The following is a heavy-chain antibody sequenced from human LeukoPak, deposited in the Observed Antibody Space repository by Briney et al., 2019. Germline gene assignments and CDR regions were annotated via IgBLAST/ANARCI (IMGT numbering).Heavy chain of an antibody. CDR3: ARDRPYCGGDCYSPPYNWFDP. J-gene: IGHJ5*02. V-gene: IGHV4-34*01. D-gene: IGHD2-21*02. Sequence: PSETLSLTCTVSGGSIRSYYWSWIRQPPGKGLEWIGEINHSGSTNYNPSLKSRVTISVDTSKNQFSLKLSSVTAADTAVYYCARDRPYCGGDCYSPPYNWFDPWGQGTLVTVSS. CDR2: INHSGST. CDR1: GGSIRSYY.